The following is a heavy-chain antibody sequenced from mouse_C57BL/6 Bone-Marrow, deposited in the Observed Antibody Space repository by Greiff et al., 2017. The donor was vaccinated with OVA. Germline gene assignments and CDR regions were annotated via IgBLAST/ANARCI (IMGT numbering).Heavy chain of an antibody. CDR2: ISDGGSYT. J-gene: IGHJ4*01. D-gene: IGHD2-3*01. Sequence: EVHLVESGGGLVKPGGSLKLSCEASGFTFSSYAMSWVRQTPEKRLEWVATISDGGSYTYYPDNVKGRFTISRANDKKDLYLQMSHLKSEDTAMDYCARWLLPMNYWGQGTSVTVSS. CDR3: ARWLLPMNY. CDR1: GFTFSSYA. V-gene: IGHV5-4*01.